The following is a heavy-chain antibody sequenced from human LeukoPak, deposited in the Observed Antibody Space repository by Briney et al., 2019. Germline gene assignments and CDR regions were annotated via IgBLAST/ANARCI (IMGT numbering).Heavy chain of an antibody. CDR2: ISAYNGNT. CDR1: GYTFTSYG. Sequence: GASVKVSCKASGYTFTSYGISWVRQAPGQGLEWMGWISAYNGNTNYAQKLQGRVTMTTDTSTSTAYMELRSLRSDDTAVYYCARDLIVAVNFDPPYFDYWGQGTLVTVSS. CDR3: ARDLIVAVNFDPPYFDY. J-gene: IGHJ4*02. V-gene: IGHV1-18*01. D-gene: IGHD3-22*01.